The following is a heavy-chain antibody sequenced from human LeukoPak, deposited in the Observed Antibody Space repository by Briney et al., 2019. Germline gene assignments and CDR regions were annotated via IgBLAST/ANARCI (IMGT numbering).Heavy chain of an antibody. J-gene: IGHJ4*02. CDR3: ARVDLQQPQLRHFDY. V-gene: IGHV3-66*01. CDR1: GFTVSSNY. CDR2: IYGGGST. D-gene: IGHD6-13*01. Sequence: GGSLRLSCAASGFTVSSNYMSWVRQAPGKGLEWVSVIYGGGSTYYADSVKGRFTISRDNSKNTLYLQMNSLRAEDTAVYYCARVDLQQPQLRHFDYWGQGTLVTVSS.